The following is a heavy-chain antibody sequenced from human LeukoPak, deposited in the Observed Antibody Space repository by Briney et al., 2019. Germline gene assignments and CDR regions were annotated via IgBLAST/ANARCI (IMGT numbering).Heavy chain of an antibody. Sequence: ASVKVSCKVSGYTLTELSMHWVRQAPGKGLEWMGGFDPEDGETIYAQKFQGRVTMTEDTSTDTAYMELSSLRSEDTAVYYCATGYLSMAARHDSNSWYQFDYWGQGTLVTVSS. CDR2: FDPEDGET. D-gene: IGHD6-13*01. CDR1: GYTLTELS. J-gene: IGHJ4*02. CDR3: ATGYLSMAARHDSNSWYQFDY. V-gene: IGHV1-24*01.